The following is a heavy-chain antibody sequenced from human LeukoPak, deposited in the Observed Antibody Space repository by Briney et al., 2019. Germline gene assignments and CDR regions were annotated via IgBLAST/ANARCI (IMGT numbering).Heavy chain of an antibody. CDR2: TTSSSSYI. CDR3: AKEYCTNGVCYGAFDI. Sequence: GGSLRLSCAASGFTFSSYNMNWVRQAPGKGLEWVSSTTSSSSYIYYADSVKGRFTISRDNAKNSLYLQMNSLRAEDMALYYCAKEYCTNGVCYGAFDIWGQGTMVTVSS. V-gene: IGHV3-21*04. CDR1: GFTFSSYN. D-gene: IGHD2-8*01. J-gene: IGHJ3*02.